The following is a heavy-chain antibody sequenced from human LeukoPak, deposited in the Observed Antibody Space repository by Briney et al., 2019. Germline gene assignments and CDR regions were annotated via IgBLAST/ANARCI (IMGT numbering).Heavy chain of an antibody. J-gene: IGHJ4*02. D-gene: IGHD3-16*02. V-gene: IGHV1-69*05. Sequence: KISCKGSGYSFTSYWIGWVRQAPGQGLEWMGGIIPIFGTANYAQKFQGRVTITTDESTSTAYMELSSLRSEDTAVYYCAGVYYDYVWGSYPNLGYFDYWGQGTLVTVSS. CDR1: GYSFTSYW. CDR2: IIPIFGTA. CDR3: AGVYYDYVWGSYPNLGYFDY.